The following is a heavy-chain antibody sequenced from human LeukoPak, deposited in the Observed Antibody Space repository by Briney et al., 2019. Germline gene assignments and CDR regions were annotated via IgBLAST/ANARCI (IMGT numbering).Heavy chain of an antibody. D-gene: IGHD3-22*01. J-gene: IGHJ4*02. CDR1: GFTFSSYA. CDR3: ARDLYYDNDY. V-gene: IGHV3-30-3*01. Sequence: TGRSLRLSCAASGFTFSSYAMHWVRQAPGKGLEWVAVISYDGSNKYYADSVKGRFTISRDNSKNTLYLQMNSLRAEDTAVYYCARDLYYDNDYWGQGTLVTVSS. CDR2: ISYDGSNK.